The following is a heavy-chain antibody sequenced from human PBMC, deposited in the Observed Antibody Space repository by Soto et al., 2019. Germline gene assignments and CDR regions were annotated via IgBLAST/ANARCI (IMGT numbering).Heavy chain of an antibody. J-gene: IGHJ4*02. CDR2: IYYSGST. D-gene: IGHD3-9*01. V-gene: IGHV4-59*01. Sequence: PSETLSLTCTVSGGSISSYYWSWIRQPPGKGLEWIGYIYYSGSTNYNPSLKSRVTISVDTSKNQFSLKLSSVTAADTAVYYCARTYYDILTGYCLFDYWGQGTLVTVSS. CDR3: ARTYYDILTGYCLFDY. CDR1: GGSISSYY.